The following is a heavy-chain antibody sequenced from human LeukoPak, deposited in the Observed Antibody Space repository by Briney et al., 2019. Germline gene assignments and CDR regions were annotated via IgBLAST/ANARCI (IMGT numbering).Heavy chain of an antibody. V-gene: IGHV1-46*02. CDR1: GYTFNSYY. D-gene: IGHD1-1*01. CDR3: ARGGMGIQLWPFDY. Sequence: ASVKVSCKASGYTFNSYYIHWLRQAPGQGLEWMGIFNPSSGSTTYAQKFQGRVTMTRETSTSAVYVELSGLRSEDTAVYYCARGGMGIQLWPFDYWGQGTLVTVSS. CDR2: FNPSSGST. J-gene: IGHJ4*02.